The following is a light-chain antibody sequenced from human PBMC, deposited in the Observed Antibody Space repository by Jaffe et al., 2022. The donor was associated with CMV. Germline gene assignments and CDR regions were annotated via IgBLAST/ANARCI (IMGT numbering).Light chain of an antibody. Sequence: DIQMTQSPSTLSASVGDRVTITCRASQPIRSWLAWYQQKPGKAPRLLIYKASTLQSGVPSRFSGSGSGTEFTLSISSLQPDDFATYYCQHYNSPWTFGQGTKVEVK. CDR1: QPIRSW. CDR2: KAS. CDR3: QHYNSPWT. J-gene: IGKJ1*01. V-gene: IGKV1-5*03.